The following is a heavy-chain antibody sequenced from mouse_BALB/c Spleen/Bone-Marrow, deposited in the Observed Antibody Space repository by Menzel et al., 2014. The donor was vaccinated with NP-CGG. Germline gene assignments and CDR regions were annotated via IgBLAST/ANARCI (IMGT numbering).Heavy chain of an antibody. CDR2: ILPGSGGA. Sequence: VQLQESGAELMKPGASVKISCKATGYTFSSYWIEWVKQRPGHGLEWIGEILPGSGGANYNAKFKGKATLTADKSSSTAYMQLSSLTSDDSAVYFCAREWTARAVDYWGQGTTLTVSS. D-gene: IGHD3-2*01. CDR3: AREWTARAVDY. J-gene: IGHJ2*01. CDR1: GYTFSSYW. V-gene: IGHV1-9*01.